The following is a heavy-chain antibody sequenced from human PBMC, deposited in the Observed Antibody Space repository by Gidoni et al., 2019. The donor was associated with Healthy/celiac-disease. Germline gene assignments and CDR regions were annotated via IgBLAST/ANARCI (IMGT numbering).Heavy chain of an antibody. Sequence: QVQLVESGGGVVQPGRSLRLSCAASGFTFSSYAMHWVRQAPGKGLEWVAVISYDGSNKYYADSVKGRFTISRDNSKNTLYLQMNSLRAEVTAVYYCARIEAWGELLSPTHFDYWGQGTLVTVSS. V-gene: IGHV3-30-3*01. D-gene: IGHD1-26*01. CDR1: GFTFSSYA. CDR3: ARIEAWGELLSPTHFDY. CDR2: ISYDGSNK. J-gene: IGHJ4*02.